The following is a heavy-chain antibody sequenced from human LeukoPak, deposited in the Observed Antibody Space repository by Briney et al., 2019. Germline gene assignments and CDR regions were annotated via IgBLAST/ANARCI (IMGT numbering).Heavy chain of an antibody. CDR3: AKQMVVATNYFDY. D-gene: IGHD5-12*01. CDR1: GFTFTNYG. CDR2: ISYDGSTK. V-gene: IGHV3-30*18. Sequence: RGSLRLSCAASGFTFTNYGIHWVRQAPGKGLEWVAVISYDGSTKYYADSVKGRFTISRDNSKNTLYLQMDSLRAEDTAVYYCAKQMVVATNYFDYWGQGTLVTVSS. J-gene: IGHJ4*02.